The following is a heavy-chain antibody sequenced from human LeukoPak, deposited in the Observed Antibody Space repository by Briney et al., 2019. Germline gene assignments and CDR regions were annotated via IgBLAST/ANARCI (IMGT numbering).Heavy chain of an antibody. D-gene: IGHD5-24*01. CDR1: GFTFSTYG. CDR3: ARTAAIERLDY. J-gene: IGHJ4*02. V-gene: IGHV3-30*02. Sequence: QTGGSLTLSCAASGFTFSTYGMHWVRQAPGKGLEGVAYIRYDSGTTFYADSVKGRFTISRDNSKNTLYLQLNSLRHEDTAVYYCARTAAIERLDYWGQGTLVTVSS. CDR2: IRYDSGTT.